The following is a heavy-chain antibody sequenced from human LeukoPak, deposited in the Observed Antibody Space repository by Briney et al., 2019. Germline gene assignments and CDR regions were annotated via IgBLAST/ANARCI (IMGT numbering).Heavy chain of an antibody. CDR3: GKDLENFDSSGDY. CDR2: ISCSGGST. V-gene: IGHV3-23*01. D-gene: IGHD3-9*01. Sequence: GGSLRLSCAASGFTFDDYGMSWVRQAPGKGLEWVSAISCSGGSTYYADSVKGRFTISRDNSKNTLYLQMNSLRAEDTAVYYCGKDLENFDSSGDYWGQGTLVTVSS. CDR1: GFTFDDYG. J-gene: IGHJ4*02.